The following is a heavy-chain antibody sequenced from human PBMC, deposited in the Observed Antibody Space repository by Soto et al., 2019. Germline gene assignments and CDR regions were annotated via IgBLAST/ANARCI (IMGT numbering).Heavy chain of an antibody. CDR3: ARYGWSGYSYGYLPNWFDP. V-gene: IGHV1-69*06. Sequence: QVQLVQSGAEVKKPGSSVKVSCKASGGTFSSYAISWVRQAPGQGLEWLGGIIPIFGTSTYAQKFQGRVTITADKTTTTAYMELSSLISEDTAVYYCARYGWSGYSYGYLPNWFDPWGQGTLVTVSS. D-gene: IGHD5-18*01. CDR1: GGTFSSYA. J-gene: IGHJ5*02. CDR2: IIPIFGTS.